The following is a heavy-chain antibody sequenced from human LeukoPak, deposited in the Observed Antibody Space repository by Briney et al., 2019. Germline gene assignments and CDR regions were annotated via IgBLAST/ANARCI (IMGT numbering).Heavy chain of an antibody. Sequence: ASVKLSCKASGGTFSSYAISWVRQAPGQGLEWMGGIIPIFGTANYAQKFQGRVTITADESTSTAYMELSSLRSEDTAVYYCARGDTAMVTYISYWGQGTLVTVSS. D-gene: IGHD5-18*01. CDR1: GGTFSSYA. CDR2: IIPIFGTA. V-gene: IGHV1-69*13. J-gene: IGHJ4*02. CDR3: ARGDTAMVTYISY.